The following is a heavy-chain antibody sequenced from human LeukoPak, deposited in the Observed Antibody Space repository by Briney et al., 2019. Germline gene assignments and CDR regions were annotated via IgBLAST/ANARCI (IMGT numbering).Heavy chain of an antibody. CDR3: ARASYVLRFLEWSPLSFFDY. D-gene: IGHD3-3*01. J-gene: IGHJ4*02. Sequence: PSETLSLTCAVSGGSISSSNWWSWVRQPPGKGLEWIGEIYHSGSTNYNPSLKSRVTISVDTSKNQFSLKLSSVTAADTAVYYCARASYVLRFLEWSPLSFFDYWGQGTLVTVSS. CDR2: IYHSGST. V-gene: IGHV4-4*02. CDR1: GGSISSSNW.